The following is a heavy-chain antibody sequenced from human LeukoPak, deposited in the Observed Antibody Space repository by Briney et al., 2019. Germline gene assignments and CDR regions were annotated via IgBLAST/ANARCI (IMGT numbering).Heavy chain of an antibody. CDR3: ARGHSSSSPYYYYYYGMDV. J-gene: IGHJ6*02. Sequence: GGSLRLSCAASGFTFSSYAMHWVRQAPGKGLEWVAVISYDGSNKYYADSVKGRSTISRDNSKNTLYLQMNSLRAEDTAVYYCARGHSSSSPYYYYYYGMDVWGQGTTVTVSS. CDR1: GFTFSSYA. V-gene: IGHV3-30-3*01. CDR2: ISYDGSNK. D-gene: IGHD6-6*01.